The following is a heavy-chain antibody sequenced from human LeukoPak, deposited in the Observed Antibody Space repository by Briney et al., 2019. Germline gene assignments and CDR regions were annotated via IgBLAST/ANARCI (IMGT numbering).Heavy chain of an antibody. CDR3: ARDRSSGWYGANDH. Sequence: SETLSLTCTVSGGSISGYYWSWIRQPPGKGLEWIGYIYYSGSTNCNPSLESRVTISVDTSKNQFSLKLSSVTAADTAVYYCARDRSSGWYGANDHWGQGTLVTVSS. CDR1: GGSISGYY. J-gene: IGHJ5*02. V-gene: IGHV4-59*01. D-gene: IGHD6-19*01. CDR2: IYYSGST.